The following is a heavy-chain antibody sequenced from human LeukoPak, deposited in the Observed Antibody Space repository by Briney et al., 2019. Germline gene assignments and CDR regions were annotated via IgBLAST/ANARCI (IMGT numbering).Heavy chain of an antibody. CDR2: INPSGGST. Sequence: ASVTVSCKASGYTFTSYYMHWVRQAPGQGLEWMGIINPSGGSTSCAQKFQGRVTMTRDMSTSTVYMELSSLRSEDTAVYYCARHLAVAGTYSDYWGQGTLVTVSS. CDR1: GYTFTSYY. V-gene: IGHV1-46*01. J-gene: IGHJ4*02. D-gene: IGHD6-19*01. CDR3: ARHLAVAGTYSDY.